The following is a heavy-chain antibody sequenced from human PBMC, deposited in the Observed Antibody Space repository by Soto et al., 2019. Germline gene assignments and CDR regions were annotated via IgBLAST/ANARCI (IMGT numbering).Heavy chain of an antibody. D-gene: IGHD3-22*01. V-gene: IGHV1-46*01. Sequence: ASVKVSCKASGYTFTSYYMHWVRQAPGQGLEWMGIINPSGGSTSYAQKFQGRVTMTRDTSTSTVYMELSSLRSEDTAVYYCARDYSSGYHARLAFGIWGQGTMVTVSS. CDR2: INPSGGST. CDR1: GYTFTSYY. CDR3: ARDYSSGYHARLAFGI. J-gene: IGHJ3*02.